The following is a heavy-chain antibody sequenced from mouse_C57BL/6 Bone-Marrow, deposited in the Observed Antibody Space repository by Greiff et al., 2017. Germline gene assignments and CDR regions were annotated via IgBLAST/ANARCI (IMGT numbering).Heavy chain of an antibody. CDR2: IHPNSGST. Sequence: QVQLKQPGAELVKPGASVKLSCKASGYTFTSYWMHWVKQRPGQGLEWIGMIHPNSGSTNYNEKFKSKATLTVDKSSSTAYMQLSSLTSEDSAVXYCARGHYYGSSPYWYFDVWGTGTTVTVSS. V-gene: IGHV1-64*01. CDR1: GYTFTSYW. CDR3: ARGHYYGSSPYWYFDV. D-gene: IGHD1-1*01. J-gene: IGHJ1*03.